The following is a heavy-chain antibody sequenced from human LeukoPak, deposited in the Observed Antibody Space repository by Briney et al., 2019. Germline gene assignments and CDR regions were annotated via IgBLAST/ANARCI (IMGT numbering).Heavy chain of an antibody. CDR2: ISAYNGNT. D-gene: IGHD2-2*02. CDR1: GYTFISYG. V-gene: IGHV1-18*01. CDR3: ARAPGYCSSTSCYTDYYYGMDV. J-gene: IGHJ6*02. Sequence: ASVKVSCKASGYTFISYGISWVRQATGQGLEWMGWISAYNGNTNYAQKLQGRVTMTTDTSTSTAYMELRSLRSDDTAVYYCARAPGYCSSTSCYTDYYYGMDVWGQGTTVTVSS.